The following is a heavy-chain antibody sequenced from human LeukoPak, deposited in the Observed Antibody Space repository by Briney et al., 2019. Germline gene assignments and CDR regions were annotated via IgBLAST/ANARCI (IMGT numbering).Heavy chain of an antibody. CDR2: INHSGST. CDR1: GGSFSGYY. V-gene: IGHV4-34*01. J-gene: IGHJ2*01. Sequence: SETLSLTCAVHGGSFSGYYWSWIRQPPGKGLEWIGEINHSGSTNYNPSLKSRVTISVDTSKNQFSLKLSSVTAADTAVYYCARGPRRYYYGSGSHWYFDLWGRGTLVTVSS. D-gene: IGHD3-10*01. CDR3: ARGPRRYYYGSGSHWYFDL.